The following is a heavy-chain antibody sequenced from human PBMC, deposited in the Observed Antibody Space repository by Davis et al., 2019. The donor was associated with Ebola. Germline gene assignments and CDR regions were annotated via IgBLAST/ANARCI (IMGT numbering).Heavy chain of an antibody. CDR2: ISSSSSYI. V-gene: IGHV3-21*01. Sequence: GGSLRLSCAASGFTFSSYSMNWVRQAPGKGLEWVSSISSSSSYIYYADSVKGRFTISRDNAKNSLYLQMNSLRAGDTAVYYCARVAPYGSGYYYYYYGMDVWGQGTTVTVSS. CDR3: ARVAPYGSGYYYYYYGMDV. CDR1: GFTFSSYS. J-gene: IGHJ6*02. D-gene: IGHD3-10*01.